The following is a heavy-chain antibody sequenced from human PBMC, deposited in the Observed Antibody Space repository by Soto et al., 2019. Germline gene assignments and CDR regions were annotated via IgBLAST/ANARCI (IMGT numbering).Heavy chain of an antibody. CDR3: ARIDYGSGSDYNFDY. CDR1: SGSISSSYW. V-gene: IGHV4-4*02. D-gene: IGHD3-10*01. CDR2: IHHSGDT. Sequence: QVQLQESGPGLVTPSGTLSVTCAVSSGSISSSYWWSWVRQPPGERLEWIGEIHHSGDTNYNPSLESRVTISVDKSKNQFSLRLSSVTAADTAVYYCARIDYGSGSDYNFDYWGQGNLVTVSS. J-gene: IGHJ4*02.